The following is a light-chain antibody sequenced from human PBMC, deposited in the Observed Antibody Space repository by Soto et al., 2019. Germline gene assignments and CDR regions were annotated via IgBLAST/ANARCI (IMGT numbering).Light chain of an antibody. CDR3: QQRSTWYT. Sequence: EIVLTQSAATLSLFPGEGGSLXCRASHSFSSYVGWYQHNAGKARRLLIYDASNRDTGIPARFSGSGSGTDFNLTISSLEPEDLAVYDCQQRSTWYTFGQGTKVDIK. CDR2: DAS. J-gene: IGKJ2*01. CDR1: HSFSSY. V-gene: IGKV3-11*01.